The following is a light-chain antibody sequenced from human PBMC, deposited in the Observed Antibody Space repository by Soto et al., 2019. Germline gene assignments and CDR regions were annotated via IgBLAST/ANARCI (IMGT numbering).Light chain of an antibody. V-gene: IGKV3-20*01. Sequence: EIVLTQSPGTLSLSPGERATLSCRASQSVSSSYLAWYQQKPGQAPRLLIYGASSRATGIPDRFSGSGSGTDFTLISSRLEPEDFAVYYCQQYGSSPNTFGQGTKLESK. J-gene: IGKJ2*01. CDR2: GAS. CDR1: QSVSSSY. CDR3: QQYGSSPNT.